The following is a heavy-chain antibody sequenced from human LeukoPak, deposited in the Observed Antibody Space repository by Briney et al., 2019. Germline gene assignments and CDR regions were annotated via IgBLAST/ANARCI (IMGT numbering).Heavy chain of an antibody. Sequence: GASVKVSCKASGGTFSSYTISWVRQAPGQGLEWMGRIIPILGIANYAQKFQGRVTVTADKSTSTAYMELSSLRSEDTAAYYCARVPARTYYFDYWGQGTLVTVSS. V-gene: IGHV1-69*02. J-gene: IGHJ4*02. CDR1: GGTFSSYT. CDR2: IIPILGIA. CDR3: ARVPARTYYFDY. D-gene: IGHD6-25*01.